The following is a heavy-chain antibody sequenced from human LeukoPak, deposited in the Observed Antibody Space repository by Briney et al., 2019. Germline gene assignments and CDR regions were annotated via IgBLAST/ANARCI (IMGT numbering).Heavy chain of an antibody. CDR3: AREDRASGRGLDP. V-gene: IGHV4-4*07. Sequence: SETLSLTCTVSGGSISTYYWSWIRQAAGKGLEWIGRIYVDGSTNYNPSLKSRVTMSVDTSKNQFSLNLSSVTAADTAVYYCAREDRASGRGLDPWGQGTLVTVSS. CDR1: GGSISTYY. D-gene: IGHD3-10*01. J-gene: IGHJ5*02. CDR2: IYVDGST.